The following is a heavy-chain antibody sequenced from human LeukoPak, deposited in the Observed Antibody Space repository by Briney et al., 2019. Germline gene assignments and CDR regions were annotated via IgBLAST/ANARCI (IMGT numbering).Heavy chain of an antibody. V-gene: IGHV3-74*01. CDR3: ALTRGVRGYYFFGY. CDR1: GFTFSSYW. Sequence: GGSLRLSCAASGFTFSSYWMHWVRQAPGKGLVWVSRINSDGSSTSYADSVKGRFTISRDNAKNTLYLQMNSLRAEDTAVYYCALTRGVRGYYFFGYWGQGTLVTVSS. D-gene: IGHD3-10*01. CDR2: INSDGSST. J-gene: IGHJ4*02.